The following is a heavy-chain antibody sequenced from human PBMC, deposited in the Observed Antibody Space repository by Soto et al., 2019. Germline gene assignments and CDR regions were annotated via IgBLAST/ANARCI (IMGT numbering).Heavy chain of an antibody. J-gene: IGHJ4*02. Sequence: PGGSLRLSCAASGFTFDDYAMHWVRQAPGKGLEWVSGISWNSGSIGYADSVKGRFTISRDNAKNSLYLQMNSLRAEDTALYYCAKAQPMSRFGESNPFDYWGQGTLVTVSS. V-gene: IGHV3-9*01. D-gene: IGHD3-10*01. CDR1: GFTFDDYA. CDR3: AKAQPMSRFGESNPFDY. CDR2: ISWNSGSI.